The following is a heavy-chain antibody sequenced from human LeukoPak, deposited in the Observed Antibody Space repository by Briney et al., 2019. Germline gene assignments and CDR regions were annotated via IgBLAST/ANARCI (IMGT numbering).Heavy chain of an antibody. Sequence: ASVKVSCKASGYSFTAQYMHWVRQAPGQGLEWMGWIKPNSGGANYAQKFQGRVTMTRDTSISTAYMEVNRLRSDDTAAYYCSTDECTNGVCYLGSWGQGTLVTVSS. J-gene: IGHJ5*02. CDR1: GYSFTAQY. CDR2: IKPNSGGA. V-gene: IGHV1-2*02. CDR3: STDECTNGVCYLGS. D-gene: IGHD2-8*01.